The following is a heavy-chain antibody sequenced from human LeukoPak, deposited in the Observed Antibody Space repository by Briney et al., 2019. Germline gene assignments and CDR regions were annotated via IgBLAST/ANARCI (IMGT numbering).Heavy chain of an antibody. CDR3: ARDGGGLPY. V-gene: IGHV3-74*01. J-gene: IGHJ4*02. CDR1: GLTLSAYR. CDR2: IETDGTST. Sequence: GGSLRLSCVASGLTLSAYRMHWVRQAPGKGLEWVSHIETDGTSTRYADSVKGRFTISRDSAKNTLYLQMNSLRAEDTAVYYCARDGGGLPYWGQGTLVTVSS. D-gene: IGHD3-16*01.